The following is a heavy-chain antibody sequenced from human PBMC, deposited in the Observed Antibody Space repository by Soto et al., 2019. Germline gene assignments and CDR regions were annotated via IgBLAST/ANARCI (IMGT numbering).Heavy chain of an antibody. CDR3: WGGGGVVPAAILNYYYGMDV. Sequence: SVKVSCKASGGTFSSYAISWVRQAPGQGLEWMGGIIPIFGTANYAQKFQGRVTITADKSPSTAYMELSSLRSEDTAVYYCWGGGGVVPAAILNYYYGMDVWGQGTTVTVSS. D-gene: IGHD2-2*02. CDR1: GGTFSSYA. V-gene: IGHV1-69*06. CDR2: IIPIFGTA. J-gene: IGHJ6*02.